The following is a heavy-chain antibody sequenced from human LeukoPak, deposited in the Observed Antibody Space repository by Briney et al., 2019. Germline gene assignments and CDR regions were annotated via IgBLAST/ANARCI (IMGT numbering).Heavy chain of an antibody. CDR1: GGSFSGYY. D-gene: IGHD3-10*01. CDR3: AKSVWFGDKSIPYFDY. CDR2: INHSGST. Sequence: SETLSLTCAVYGGSFSGYYWSWIRQPPGKGLEWIGEINHSGSTNYNPPLKSRVTISVDTSKNQFSLKLSSVTAADTAVYYCAKSVWFGDKSIPYFDYWGQGTLVTVSS. J-gene: IGHJ4*02. V-gene: IGHV4-34*01.